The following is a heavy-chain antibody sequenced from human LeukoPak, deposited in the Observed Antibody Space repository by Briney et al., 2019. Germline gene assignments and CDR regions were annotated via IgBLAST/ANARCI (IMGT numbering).Heavy chain of an antibody. CDR3: ARDLKMSYSSGRYSWGTGSSNDY. CDR1: GYTFTSYG. D-gene: IGHD6-19*01. CDR2: ISGYNGNT. J-gene: IGHJ4*02. Sequence: ASVKVSCKASGYTFTSYGISWVRRAPGQGLEWMGWISGYNGNTNYAQKLQGRVTMTTDTSTSTAYMELRSLRSDDTAVYYCARDLKMSYSSGRYSWGTGSSNDYWGQGTLVTVSS. V-gene: IGHV1-18*01.